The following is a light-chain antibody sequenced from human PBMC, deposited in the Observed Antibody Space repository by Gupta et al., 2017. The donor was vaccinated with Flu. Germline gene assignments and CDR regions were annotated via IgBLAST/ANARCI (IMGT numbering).Light chain of an antibody. V-gene: IGLV2-14*01. Sequence: QSALTQTASVYGSPGQSITISCTGTSSDVGGYNYVSWYQQHPGKAPKLMIYEVSNRPSGVSNRFSGSKSGNTASLTISGLQAEDEADYYCSSYTSSSTLVFGGGTKLTVL. CDR3: SSYTSSSTLV. CDR1: SSDVGGYNY. J-gene: IGLJ3*02. CDR2: EVS.